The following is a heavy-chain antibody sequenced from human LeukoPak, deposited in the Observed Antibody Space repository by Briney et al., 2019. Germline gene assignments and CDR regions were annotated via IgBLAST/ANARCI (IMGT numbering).Heavy chain of an antibody. V-gene: IGHV4-4*07. J-gene: IGHJ4*02. CDR2: ISTSGRT. D-gene: IGHD1-26*01. CDR1: GGSISNYY. Sequence: SETLSLTCTVSGGSISNYYWTWIRQPAGKGLEWIGRISTSGRTNYNPSLKSRVTMSVDTSKNQFSLNLSSVTAADTAVYYCARYGVGATGDFDYWGQGTLVTVSS. CDR3: ARYGVGATGDFDY.